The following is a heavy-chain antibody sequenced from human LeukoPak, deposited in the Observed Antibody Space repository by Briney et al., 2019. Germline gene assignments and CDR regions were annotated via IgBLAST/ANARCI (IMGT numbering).Heavy chain of an antibody. J-gene: IGHJ4*02. CDR3: ASQYTTTVVLVN. D-gene: IGHD4-23*01. V-gene: IGHV4-39*07. CDR2: IHFSGST. CDR1: GGSISSSTYY. Sequence: SETLSLTCTVSGGSISSSTYYWGWVRQPPGKGLEWIVTIHFSGSTYYKPSLRSRVTISVDTTKNQFSLKLSSVTAADTAVYYCASQYTTTVVLVNWGQGALVTVSS.